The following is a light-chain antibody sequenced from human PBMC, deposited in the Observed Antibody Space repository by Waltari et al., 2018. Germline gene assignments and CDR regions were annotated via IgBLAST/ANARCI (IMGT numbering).Light chain of an antibody. Sequence: QSALTQPRSVSGSPGQSVTISCTGTRNDIGSYNYVSWYQHHPVKAPKFIIFDVSKRPSGIPDRFSGSKSGKTASLTISGLQADDEADYYCCSYAGSYTWVFGGGTKLTVL. V-gene: IGLV2-11*01. CDR1: RNDIGSYNY. CDR3: CSYAGSYTWV. J-gene: IGLJ3*02. CDR2: DVS.